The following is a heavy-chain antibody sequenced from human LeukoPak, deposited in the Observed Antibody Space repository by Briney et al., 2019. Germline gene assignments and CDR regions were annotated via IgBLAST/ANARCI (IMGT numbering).Heavy chain of an antibody. CDR1: GYTFTGYY. J-gene: IGHJ3*02. V-gene: IGHV1-2*02. D-gene: IGHD3-10*01. CDR2: INPKSGGT. Sequence: ASVKVSCKASGYTFTGYYMHWVRQAPGQGLEWMGWINPKSGGTNYAQRFQGRVTMTRDTSIRTAYMELSRLRSDDTAVYYCARNMWFGESSDASDIWGQGTMVTVSS. CDR3: ARNMWFGESSDASDI.